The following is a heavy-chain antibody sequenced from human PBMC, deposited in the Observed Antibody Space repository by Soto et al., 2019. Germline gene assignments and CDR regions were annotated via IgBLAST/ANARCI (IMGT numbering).Heavy chain of an antibody. V-gene: IGHV3-33*01. CDR1: GFTFSSYX. CDR3: ARDRGCSSTSCRXPXXFDY. Sequence: XGSLRLSXXXSGFTFSSYXXXXVXXXPGKXLEWVAXIXXDGSSKYYRDSLKGRFTISGDNSRNRLYLQVNSLRAEDTAVYYXARDRGCSSTSCRXPXXFDYWGQGTLVTVSS. D-gene: IGHD2-2*01. CDR2: IXXDGSSK. J-gene: IGHJ4*02.